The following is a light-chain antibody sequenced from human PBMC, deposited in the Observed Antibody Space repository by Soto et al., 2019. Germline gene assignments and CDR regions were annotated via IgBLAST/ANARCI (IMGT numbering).Light chain of an antibody. CDR1: QSVNTH. J-gene: IGKJ5*01. CDR3: QQYKNWPL. V-gene: IGKV3-15*01. Sequence: IVMTQSPATMSVSPGGRVTLSCTTSQSVNTHVAWYQQKPGQAPRLLLYGASTRATGIPARFSGSGGGTVFTLTISSVQSEDFAFYYCQQYKNWPLFGQGTRLEI. CDR2: GAS.